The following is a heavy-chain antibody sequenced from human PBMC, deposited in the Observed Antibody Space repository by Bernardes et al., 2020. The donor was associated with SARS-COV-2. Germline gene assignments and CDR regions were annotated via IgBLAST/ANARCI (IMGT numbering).Heavy chain of an antibody. CDR3: ARESDWNYVFDY. CDR1: EFTFSSYA. V-gene: IGHV3-21*01. CDR2: ITSSSSYK. J-gene: IGHJ4*02. Sequence: GGSLRLSCAASEFTFSSYAMSWVRQAPGKGLGWVSSITSSSSYKYYADSVKGRFTISRDNAKNSLYLQMNSLRAEDTAVYFCARESDWNYVFDYWGQGTLVTVSS. D-gene: IGHD1-7*01.